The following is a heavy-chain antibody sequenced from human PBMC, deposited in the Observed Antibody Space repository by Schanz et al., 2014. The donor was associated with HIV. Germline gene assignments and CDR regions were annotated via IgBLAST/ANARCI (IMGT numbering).Heavy chain of an antibody. CDR2: ISGSGGST. J-gene: IGHJ4*02. Sequence: EMQLVESGGALVKPGGSLRLSCAASRFTFSSFALNWVRQAPGKGLEWVSTISGSGGSTYYADSVKGRFTISRDNSKNTLYLQMNSLRAEDTAVYYCYGDESGYWGQGTLVTVSS. CDR3: YGDESGY. V-gene: IGHV3-23*04. D-gene: IGHD4-17*01. CDR1: RFTFSSFA.